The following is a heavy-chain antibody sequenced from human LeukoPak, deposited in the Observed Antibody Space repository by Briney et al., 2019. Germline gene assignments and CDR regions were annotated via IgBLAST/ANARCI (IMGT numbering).Heavy chain of an antibody. D-gene: IGHD3-16*01. CDR1: GFTVSSNY. V-gene: IGHV3-66*01. CDR2: IYSGGST. Sequence: PGGSLRLSCAAPGFTVSSNYMSWVRQAPGNGLEWVSVIYSGGSTYYADSVKGRFTISRDNSKNTLYLQMNSLRAEDTAVYYCARAKLGYYGMDVWGQGTTVTVSS. CDR3: ARAKLGYYGMDV. J-gene: IGHJ6*02.